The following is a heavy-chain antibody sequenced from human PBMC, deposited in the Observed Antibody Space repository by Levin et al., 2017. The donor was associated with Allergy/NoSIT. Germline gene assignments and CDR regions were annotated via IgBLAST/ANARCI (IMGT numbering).Heavy chain of an antibody. CDR1: GFTFSICA. CDR3: ATPTGSGRYGDYPF. CDR2: ISGSGSST. Sequence: GESLKISCAGSGFTFSICAMSWVRQAPGEGLEWVSTISGSGSSTYYADSVKGRFTISRDNSKNTLYLQVNSLRAEDTAVYYCATPTGSGRYGDYPFWGQGTLLTVSS. V-gene: IGHV3-23*01. J-gene: IGHJ4*02. D-gene: IGHD4-17*01.